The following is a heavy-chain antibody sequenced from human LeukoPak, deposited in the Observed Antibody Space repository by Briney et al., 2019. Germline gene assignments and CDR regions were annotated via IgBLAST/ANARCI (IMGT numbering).Heavy chain of an antibody. V-gene: IGHV3-23*01. CDR1: GFTFSSYA. D-gene: IGHD3-22*01. Sequence: GGSLGLSCAASGFTFSSYAMSWVRQAPGKGLEWVSAISGSGGSTYYADSVKGRFTISRDNSKNTLYLQMNSLRAEDTAVYYCASHGGYYDSSGYYWRAFDIWGQGTMVTVSS. J-gene: IGHJ3*02. CDR3: ASHGGYYDSSGYYWRAFDI. CDR2: ISGSGGST.